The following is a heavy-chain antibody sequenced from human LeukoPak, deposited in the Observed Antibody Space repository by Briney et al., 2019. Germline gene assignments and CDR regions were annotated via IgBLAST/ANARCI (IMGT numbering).Heavy chain of an antibody. D-gene: IGHD2-15*01. CDR3: ASIIGAAATEFDY. CDR2: INPNSGGT. Sequence: ASVKVSCKASRYTFTSYYMHWVRQAPGQGLEWMGWINPNSGGTNYAQKFQGRVTMTRDTSISTAYMELSRLRSDDTAVYYCASIIGAAATEFDYWGQGTLVTVSS. CDR1: RYTFTSYY. J-gene: IGHJ4*02. V-gene: IGHV1-2*02.